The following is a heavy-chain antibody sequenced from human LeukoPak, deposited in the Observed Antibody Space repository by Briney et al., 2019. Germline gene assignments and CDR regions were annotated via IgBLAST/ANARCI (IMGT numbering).Heavy chain of an antibody. CDR3: ATDGLRDSFAFSAHYYYYMDV. Sequence: SVKVSCKASGGTFSSNAISWVRQAPGQGLEWMGGIIPIFGTSDYAQNFQGRLTITADKSTSTAYMELSSLRSEDTAVYYCATDGLRDSFAFSAHYYYYMDVWGKGTTVTVSS. J-gene: IGHJ6*03. V-gene: IGHV1-69*06. CDR2: IIPIFGTS. D-gene: IGHD5-18*01. CDR1: GGTFSSNA.